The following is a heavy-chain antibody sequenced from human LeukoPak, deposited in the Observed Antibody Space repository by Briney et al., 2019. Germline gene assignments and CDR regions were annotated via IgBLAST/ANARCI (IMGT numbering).Heavy chain of an antibody. CDR3: ARGRSSYYYDSSGYYRNNWFDP. CDR1: GGSFSGYY. Sequence: PSETLSLTCAVYGGSFSGYYWSWIRQPPGKGLEWIGEINHSGSNNYNPSLKSRVTISVDTSKNQFSLKLSSVTAADTAVYYCARGRSSYYYDSSGYYRNNWFDPWGQGTLVTVSS. V-gene: IGHV4-34*01. CDR2: INHSGSN. D-gene: IGHD3-22*01. J-gene: IGHJ5*02.